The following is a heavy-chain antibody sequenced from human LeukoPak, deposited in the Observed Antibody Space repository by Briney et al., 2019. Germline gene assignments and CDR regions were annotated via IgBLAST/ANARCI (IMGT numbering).Heavy chain of an antibody. CDR1: GFTFSSYS. V-gene: IGHV3-48*01. J-gene: IGHJ4*02. CDR3: VKEQSSGGYRVADY. Sequence: PGGSLRLSCAASGFTFSSYSMNWVRQAPGKGLEWVSYISSSSSTIYYADSVKGRFTISRDSSKNTVHLQMNSLRVEDTAVYYCVKEQSSGGYRVADYWGQGTLVTVSS. D-gene: IGHD6-19*01. CDR2: ISSSSSTI.